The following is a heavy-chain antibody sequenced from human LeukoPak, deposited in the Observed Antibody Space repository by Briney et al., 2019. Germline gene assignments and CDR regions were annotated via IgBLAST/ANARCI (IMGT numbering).Heavy chain of an antibody. Sequence: GGSLRLSCAASGFTFSSYTMSWVRQAPGEGLEWVSGISGGGGSTYYADSVKGRFTIPRDNSKNTLYLQMNSLRAEDTAVYYCANGYNTLWNGFDYWGQGTLVTVSS. CDR2: ISGGGGST. D-gene: IGHD1-1*01. V-gene: IGHV3-23*01. CDR1: GFTFSSYT. CDR3: ANGYNTLWNGFDY. J-gene: IGHJ4*02.